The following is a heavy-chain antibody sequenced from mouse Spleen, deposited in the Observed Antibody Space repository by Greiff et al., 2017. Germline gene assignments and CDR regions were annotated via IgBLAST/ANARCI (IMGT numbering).Heavy chain of an antibody. J-gene: IGHJ4*01. CDR2: IWSDGST. V-gene: IGHV2-6-1*01. D-gene: IGHD1-1*01. CDR3: AREPYYYGSSYAMDY. Sequence: VQVVESGPGLVAPSQSLSITCTISGFSLTSYGVHWVRQPPGKGLEWLVVIWSDGSTTYNSALKSRLSISKDNSKSQVFLKMNSLQTDDTAMYYCAREPYYYGSSYAMDYWGQGTSVTVSS. CDR1: GFSLTSYG.